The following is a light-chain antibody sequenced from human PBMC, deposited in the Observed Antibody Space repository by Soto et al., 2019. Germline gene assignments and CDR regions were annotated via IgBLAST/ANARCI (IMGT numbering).Light chain of an antibody. CDR2: GAS. CDR1: QSVSSSY. Sequence: EIALTQSPGTLSLSPGERATISCRASQSVSSSYLAWYQQKPGQAPRLLIYGASSMATGIPDRFSGSGSGTDFTLTISRLEPEDFAVYYCQQYGSSPQTFGQGTKLEIK. V-gene: IGKV3-20*01. J-gene: IGKJ2*01. CDR3: QQYGSSPQT.